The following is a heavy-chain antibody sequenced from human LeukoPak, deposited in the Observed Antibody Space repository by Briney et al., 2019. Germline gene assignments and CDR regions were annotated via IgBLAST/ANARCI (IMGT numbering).Heavy chain of an antibody. J-gene: IGHJ5*02. V-gene: IGHV1-18*04. D-gene: IGHD3-9*01. CDR3: ARDGLELRYFDWLSPPNWFDP. Sequence: ASVKVSCKASGYTFTRFYLYWLRQAPGQGLEWMGWISAYNGNTNYAQKLQGRVTMTTDTSTSTAYMELRSLRSDDTAVYYCARDGLELRYFDWLSPPNWFDPWGQGTLVTVSS. CDR2: ISAYNGNT. CDR1: GYTFTRFY.